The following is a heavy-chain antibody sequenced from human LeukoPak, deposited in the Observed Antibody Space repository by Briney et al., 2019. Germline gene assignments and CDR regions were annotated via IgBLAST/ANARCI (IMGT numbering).Heavy chain of an antibody. J-gene: IGHJ4*02. CDR2: IRYDGSNK. Sequence: PGGSLRLSCAASGFTFSSYGMHWVRQAPGKGLEWVAFIRYDGSNKYYADSVKGRFTISRDNSKNTLYLQMNSLRAEDTAVYYCAKGTYYYDSSGYPVGYWGQGTLVTVSS. V-gene: IGHV3-30*02. D-gene: IGHD3-22*01. CDR1: GFTFSSYG. CDR3: AKGTYYYDSSGYPVGY.